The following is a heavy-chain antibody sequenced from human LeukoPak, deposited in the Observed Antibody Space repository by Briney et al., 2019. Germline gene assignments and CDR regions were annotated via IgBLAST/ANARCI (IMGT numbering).Heavy chain of an antibody. V-gene: IGHV4-59*12. CDR1: GGSISSYY. Sequence: SETLSLTCTVSGGSISSYYWSWIRQPPGKGLEWIGYIYYSGSTNYNPSLKSRVTISVDTSKNQFSLKLSSVTAADTAVYYCARGLSRYSWFDYWGQGTLVTVSS. D-gene: IGHD5-18*01. J-gene: IGHJ4*02. CDR3: ARGLSRYSWFDY. CDR2: IYYSGST.